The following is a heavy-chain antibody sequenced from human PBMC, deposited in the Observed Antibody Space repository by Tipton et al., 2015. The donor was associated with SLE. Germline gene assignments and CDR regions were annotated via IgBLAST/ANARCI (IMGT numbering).Heavy chain of an antibody. V-gene: IGHV4-59*01. Sequence: TLSLTCTVSGGSISSYYWSWIRQPPGKGLEWIGYIYYSGSTNYNPSLKSRVTISVDTSKNQFSLKLSSVTAADTAVYYCARVAQDWYLDLWGRGTLVTVSS. CDR1: GGSISSYY. J-gene: IGHJ2*01. CDR3: ARVAQDWYLDL. CDR2: IYYSGST.